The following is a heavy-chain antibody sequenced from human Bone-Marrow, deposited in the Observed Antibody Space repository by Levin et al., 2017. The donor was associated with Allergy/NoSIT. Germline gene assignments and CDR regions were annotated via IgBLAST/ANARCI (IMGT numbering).Heavy chain of an antibody. V-gene: IGHV1-2*06. CDR3: ARENRLVVVILDGRGSPLNY. CDR1: GFTFNEYY. D-gene: IGHD2-21*01. Sequence: PGESLKISCQTSGFTFNEYYLHWVRQAPGQGLEWLGRFDPNSGDAKFAEKFRGRLTMTRDTSTNTVYMELSRLRSDDTAIYFCARENRLVVVILDGRGSPLNYWGQGTLVTVSS. J-gene: IGHJ4*02. CDR2: FDPNSGDA.